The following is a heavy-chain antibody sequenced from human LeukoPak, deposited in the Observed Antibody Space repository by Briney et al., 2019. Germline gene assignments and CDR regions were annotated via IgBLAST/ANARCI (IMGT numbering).Heavy chain of an antibody. CDR2: IYSGENT. D-gene: IGHD6-25*01. J-gene: IGHJ4*02. V-gene: IGHV3-53*01. CDR3: ARVSSGHLFDY. Sequence: GGSLRLSCAASGFTVSTYYMSWVRQAPGKGLEWLSVIYSGENTYYADSVKGRFTISRDTSKNTLYLQMNSLRAEDTAVYFCARVSSGHLFDYWGQGSLVTVSS. CDR1: GFTVSTYY.